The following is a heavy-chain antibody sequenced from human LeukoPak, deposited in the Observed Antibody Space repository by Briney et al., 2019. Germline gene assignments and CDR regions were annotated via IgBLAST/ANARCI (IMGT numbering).Heavy chain of an antibody. Sequence: PGRSLRLSCAASGFTFSSYGMHWVRQAPGKGLEWVAVIWYDGSNKYYADSVKGRFTISRDNSKNTLYLQMNSLRAEDTAVYYCAKEKYNSGWCFDYWGQGTLVTVSS. CDR2: IWYDGSNK. V-gene: IGHV3-33*06. CDR1: GFTFSSYG. CDR3: AKEKYNSGWCFDY. D-gene: IGHD6-19*01. J-gene: IGHJ4*02.